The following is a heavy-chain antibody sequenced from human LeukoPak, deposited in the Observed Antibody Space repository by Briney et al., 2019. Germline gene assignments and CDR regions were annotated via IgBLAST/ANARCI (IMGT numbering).Heavy chain of an antibody. J-gene: IGHJ3*02. CDR3: AKDSHYDSSGYYYPGAFDI. Sequence: GGSLRLSCVASGFSFSSYGMHWVRQAPGKRLEYVSAISSNGGSTYYANSVKGRFTISRDNSKNTLYLQMNSLRAEDTAVYYCAKDSHYDSSGYYYPGAFDIWGQGTMVTVSS. D-gene: IGHD3-22*01. CDR1: GFSFSSYG. V-gene: IGHV3-64*01. CDR2: ISSNGGST.